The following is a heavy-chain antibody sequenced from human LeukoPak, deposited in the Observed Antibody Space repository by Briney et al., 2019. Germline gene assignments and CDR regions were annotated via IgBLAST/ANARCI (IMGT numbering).Heavy chain of an antibody. CDR1: GFTFSSYG. CDR2: ISASGGST. CDR3: AELGITMIGGV. V-gene: IGHV3-23*01. J-gene: IGHJ6*04. Sequence: GGTLRLSCAASGFTFSSYGMSWVRQSPGKGLEWVTGISASGGSTYYADSVKGRFTISRDNSKNTLYLQMNSLRADDTAVYYCAELGITMIGGVWGKGTTVTISS. D-gene: IGHD3-10*02.